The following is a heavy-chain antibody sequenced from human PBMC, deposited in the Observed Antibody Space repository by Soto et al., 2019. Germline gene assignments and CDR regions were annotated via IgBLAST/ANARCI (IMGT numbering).Heavy chain of an antibody. CDR2: ISGYNGNT. V-gene: IGHV1-18*01. Sequence: ASVKVSCKASGYTFPSYGISWVRQAPGQGLEWMGWISGYNGNTNYAQMLQGRVTMTTDTSTSTAYMELRSLRSDDTAVYYCARDDCSGGSCYRPLDYWGQGTLVTVSS. D-gene: IGHD2-15*01. CDR3: ARDDCSGGSCYRPLDY. CDR1: GYTFPSYG. J-gene: IGHJ4*02.